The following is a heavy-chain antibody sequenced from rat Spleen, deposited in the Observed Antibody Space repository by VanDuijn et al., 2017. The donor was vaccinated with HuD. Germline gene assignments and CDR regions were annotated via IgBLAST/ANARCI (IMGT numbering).Heavy chain of an antibody. Sequence: EVQLVESGGGLVQPGRSMKLSCAASRFTFSNYGMHWIRQAPTTGLEWVGSISPSGGNTYYRDSVKGRFTISSDNAKSTLSLQMDSLRSEDTATYYYAIRHYGYTDYFDYWCQGVMVTVSS. CDR3: AIRHYGYTDYFDY. D-gene: IGHD1-6*01. J-gene: IGHJ2*01. CDR1: RFTFSNYG. V-gene: IGHV5-19*01. CDR2: ISPSGGNT.